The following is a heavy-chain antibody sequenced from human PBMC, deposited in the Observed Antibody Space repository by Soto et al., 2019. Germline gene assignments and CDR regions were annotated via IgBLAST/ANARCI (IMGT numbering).Heavy chain of an antibody. V-gene: IGHV6-1*01. CDR3: ASNYGLRGSGASDV. D-gene: IGHD4-17*01. J-gene: IGHJ3*01. CDR2: TYYRSKWYN. Sequence: QTPSLTCAISGDSVSSNSAAWNWIRQSPSRGLEWLGRTYYRSKWYNDYAVSGKSRITSNPDTSKNQLSLRLICGTPGETAVYYCASNYGLRGSGASDVWGQGTMVTVSS. CDR1: GDSVSSNSAA.